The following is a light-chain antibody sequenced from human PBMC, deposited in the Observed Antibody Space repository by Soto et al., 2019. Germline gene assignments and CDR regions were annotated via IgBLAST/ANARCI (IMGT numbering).Light chain of an antibody. V-gene: IGKV3-20*01. CDR3: QQYNNWPWT. J-gene: IGKJ1*01. Sequence: EIVLTQSPGTLSLSPGERATLSCRASQSVSSNYLAWYQQKPGQAPRLLIYGASNRATGIPDRFSGSGSGTDFTLTISSLQSEDFAVYCCQQYNNWPWTFGQGTKVDIK. CDR2: GAS. CDR1: QSVSSNY.